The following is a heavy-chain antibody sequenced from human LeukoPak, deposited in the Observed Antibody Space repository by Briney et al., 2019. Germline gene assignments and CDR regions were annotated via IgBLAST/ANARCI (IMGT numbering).Heavy chain of an antibody. CDR3: ARTPLYYYYGMDV. Sequence: SETLSLTCSVSGGSISSYYWSWIRQPPGKGLEWIGYIYYSGSTNYNPSLKSRVTISVGTSKNQFSLKLSSVTAADTAVYYCARTPLYYYYGMDVWGQGTTVTVSS. CDR2: IYYSGST. D-gene: IGHD2-15*01. CDR1: GGSISSYY. V-gene: IGHV4-59*12. J-gene: IGHJ6*02.